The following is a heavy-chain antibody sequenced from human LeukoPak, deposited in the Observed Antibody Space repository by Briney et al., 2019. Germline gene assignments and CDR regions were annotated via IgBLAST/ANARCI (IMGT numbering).Heavy chain of an antibody. D-gene: IGHD3-22*01. CDR1: GGSISSGGYY. Sequence: SETLSLTCTVSGGSISSGGYYWSWIRQPPGKGLEWIGYIYHSGSTYYNPSLKSRVTISVDRSKNQFSLKLSSVTAADTAVYYCARGDSSSSNWFDPWGQGTLVTVSS. V-gene: IGHV4-30-2*01. J-gene: IGHJ5*02. CDR2: IYHSGST. CDR3: ARGDSSSSNWFDP.